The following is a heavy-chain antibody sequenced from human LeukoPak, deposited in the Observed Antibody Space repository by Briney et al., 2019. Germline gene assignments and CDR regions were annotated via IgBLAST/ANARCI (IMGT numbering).Heavy chain of an antibody. CDR2: IYYGGST. CDR3: ARGREYQLLLDY. J-gene: IGHJ4*02. D-gene: IGHD2-2*01. CDR1: GGSISSGDYY. Sequence: SQTLSLTCTVSGGSISSGDYYWSWIRQPPGKGLEWIGYIYYGGSTYYNPSLKSRVTISVDTSKNQFSLKLSSVTAADTAVYYCARGREYQLLLDYWGQGTLVTVSS. V-gene: IGHV4-30-4*01.